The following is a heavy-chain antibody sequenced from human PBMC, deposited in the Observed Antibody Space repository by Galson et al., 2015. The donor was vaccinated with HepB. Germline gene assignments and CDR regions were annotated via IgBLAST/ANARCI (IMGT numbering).Heavy chain of an antibody. D-gene: IGHD2-15*01. CDR3: ARRGSGGVFDY. CDR2: INAGNGNT. CDR1: GYTFTSYA. Sequence: SVKVSCKASGYTFTSYAMHWVRQAPGQRLEWVGWINAGNGNTKYSQKFQGRVTITRDTSASTAYMELSSLRSEDTAVYYCARRGSGGVFDYWGQGTLVTVSS. V-gene: IGHV1-3*01. J-gene: IGHJ4*02.